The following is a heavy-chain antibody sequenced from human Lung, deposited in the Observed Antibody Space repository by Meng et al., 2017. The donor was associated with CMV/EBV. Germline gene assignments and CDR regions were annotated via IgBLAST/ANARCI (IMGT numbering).Heavy chain of an antibody. D-gene: IGHD4-17*01. CDR3: AREGYGDYVPYYYYGMDV. CDR1: GYTFTSYG. Sequence: ASXXVSXKASGYTFTSYGNSWVRQAPGQGLEWMGLFSAYNGNTNYVQKRQGRVTMTTDTSTSPDYMELRSLRSDDTDVYYCAREGYGDYVPYYYYGMDVWXQGTTVTVSS. V-gene: IGHV1-18*01. CDR2: FSAYNGNT. J-gene: IGHJ6*02.